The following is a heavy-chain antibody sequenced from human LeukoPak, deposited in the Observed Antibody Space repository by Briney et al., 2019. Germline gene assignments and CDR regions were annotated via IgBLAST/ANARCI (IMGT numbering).Heavy chain of an antibody. CDR2: INTNTGNP. J-gene: IGHJ4*02. V-gene: IGHV7-4-1*01. Sequence: ASVKVSCKASGYTFTSYAMNWARQAPGQGLEWMGWINTNTGNPTYAQGFTGRFVFSLDTSVSTAYLQICSLKAEDTAVYYCARDRRNYDILTGYVHWGQGTLVTVSS. D-gene: IGHD3-9*01. CDR1: GYTFTSYA. CDR3: ARDRRNYDILTGYVH.